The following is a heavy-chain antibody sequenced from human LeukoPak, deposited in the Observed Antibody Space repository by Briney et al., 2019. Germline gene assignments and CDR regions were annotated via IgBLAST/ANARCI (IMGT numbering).Heavy chain of an antibody. J-gene: IGHJ4*02. CDR1: GYTFTDYY. V-gene: IGHV5-51*07. D-gene: IGHD3-22*01. Sequence: ASVKVSCKASGYTFTDYYMHWVQQAPGKGLEWMGIIYPGDSDTRYSPSFQGQVTISADKSISTAYLQWSSLKASDTAMYYCARLQDYYDSSGYFTYFDYWGQGTLVTVSS. CDR2: IYPGDSDT. CDR3: ARLQDYYDSSGYFTYFDY.